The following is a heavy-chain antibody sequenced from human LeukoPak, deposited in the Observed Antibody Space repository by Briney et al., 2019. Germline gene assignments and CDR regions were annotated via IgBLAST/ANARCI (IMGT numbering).Heavy chain of an antibody. CDR2: IIPIFGTA. Sequence: SVKVSCKASGGTFSSYAISWVRQAPRQGLEWMGGIIPIFGTANYAQKFQGRVTITTDESTSTAYMELSSLRSEDTAVYYCASRDSGSYPYYYYYYMDVWGKGTTVTVSS. V-gene: IGHV1-69*05. CDR1: GGTFSSYA. J-gene: IGHJ6*03. CDR3: ASRDSGSYPYYYYYYMDV. D-gene: IGHD1-26*01.